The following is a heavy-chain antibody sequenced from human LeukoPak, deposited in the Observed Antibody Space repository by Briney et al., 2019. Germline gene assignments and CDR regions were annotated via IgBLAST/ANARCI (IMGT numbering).Heavy chain of an antibody. V-gene: IGHV3-11*04. D-gene: IGHD6-13*01. Sequence: GGSLRLSCAASGFTFSDYYMSWIRQAPGKGLEWVSYISSSGSTIYYADSVKGRFTISRDNSKNTLYLQMNSLRAEDTAVYYCARGVSSSWYSQVDYWGQGTLVTVSS. CDR1: GFTFSDYY. CDR2: ISSSGSTI. J-gene: IGHJ4*02. CDR3: ARGVSSSWYSQVDY.